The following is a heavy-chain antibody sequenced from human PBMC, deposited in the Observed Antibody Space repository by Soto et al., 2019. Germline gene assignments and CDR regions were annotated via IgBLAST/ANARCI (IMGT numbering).Heavy chain of an antibody. CDR1: GDNFKSQI. Sequence: QVQLVQSGAEVKRPGSSVKVSCKISGDNFKSQIFSWVRQAPGQGLEWMGGIIPIFRTTHYAQKLKGRVTITADESTTTVYMELSSLTFEDTAVYYCARGGGKYDSLTGYYNWFDPWGQGTLVTVSS. CDR3: ARGGGKYDSLTGYYNWFDP. J-gene: IGHJ5*02. D-gene: IGHD3-9*01. V-gene: IGHV1-69*12. CDR2: IIPIFRTT.